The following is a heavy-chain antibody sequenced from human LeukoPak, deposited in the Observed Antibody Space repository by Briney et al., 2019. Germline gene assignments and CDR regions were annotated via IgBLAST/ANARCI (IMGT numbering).Heavy chain of an antibody. D-gene: IGHD6-6*01. CDR3: ASFLSRYSSSTTHFDY. J-gene: IGHJ4*02. Sequence: SETLSLTCTVSGGSVSSGDYYWSWIRQPPGKGLEGIGYIYYSGSTYYNPSLKSRVTISVDTSKNQFSLKLSSVTAADTAVYYCASFLSRYSSSTTHFDYWGQGTLVTVSS. V-gene: IGHV4-30-4*08. CDR1: GGSVSSGDYY. CDR2: IYYSGST.